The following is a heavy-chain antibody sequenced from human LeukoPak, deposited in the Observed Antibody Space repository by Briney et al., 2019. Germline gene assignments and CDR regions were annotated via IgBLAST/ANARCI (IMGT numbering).Heavy chain of an antibody. Sequence: GASVKVSCKASGYTFTGYYIHWMRQAPGQGLEWMGWINPSTGGAKYAQRFQGRVTMTRDTSISTAYMGLSRLTSADTALYYCAKGRVVAGTKSLTYHWFDPWGQGTLVTVSS. D-gene: IGHD6-19*01. CDR2: INPSTGGA. J-gene: IGHJ5*02. V-gene: IGHV1-2*02. CDR1: GYTFTGYY. CDR3: AKGRVVAGTKSLTYHWFDP.